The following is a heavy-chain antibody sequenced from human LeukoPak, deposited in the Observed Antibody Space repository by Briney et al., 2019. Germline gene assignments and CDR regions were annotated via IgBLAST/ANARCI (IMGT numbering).Heavy chain of an antibody. Sequence: SETLSLTCSVSGASYSTNYWSWIRQPPGRGLEWIGYVFDSGSTNYNPSLKSRVTISVDTSTKQFSLRLCSVTAADTAVYYCARLYQQSKWKYYYYYMDVWGKGTAVTVSS. CDR2: VFDSGST. CDR3: ARLYQQSKWKYYYYYMDV. CDR1: GASYSTNY. J-gene: IGHJ6*03. V-gene: IGHV4-59*01. D-gene: IGHD1-1*01.